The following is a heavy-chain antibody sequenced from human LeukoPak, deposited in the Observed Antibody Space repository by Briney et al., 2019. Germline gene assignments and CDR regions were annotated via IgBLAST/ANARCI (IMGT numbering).Heavy chain of an antibody. D-gene: IGHD5-12*01. V-gene: IGHV4-59*01. CDR2: IYYSGST. J-gene: IGHJ4*02. CDR1: GGSISSYY. Sequence: SETLSLTCTVSGGSISSYYWSWIRQPPGKGLEWIGYIYYSGSTNYNPSPKSRVTISVDTSKNQFSLKLSSVTAADTAVYYCARSGYSGYEYYFDYWGQGTLVTVSS. CDR3: ARSGYSGYEYYFDY.